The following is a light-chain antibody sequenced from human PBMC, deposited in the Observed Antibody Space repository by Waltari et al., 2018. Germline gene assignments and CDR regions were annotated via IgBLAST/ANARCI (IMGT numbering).Light chain of an antibody. J-gene: IGKJ1*01. CDR3: QQNYAFPRT. CDR2: TAT. CDR1: QDVKNY. V-gene: IGKV1D-8*01. Sequence: VIWVTQSPSLLSASTGDTVSITCRTSQDVKNYFAWYRQKPGKAPELLIYTATFLQNGVPSRFSGSGSGTDFTLTITSLQSEDFATYFCQQNYAFPRTFGQGTKVEVK.